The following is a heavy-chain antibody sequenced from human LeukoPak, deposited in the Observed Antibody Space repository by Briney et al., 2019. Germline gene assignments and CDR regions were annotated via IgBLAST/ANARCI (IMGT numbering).Heavy chain of an antibody. CDR2: ISGSGGST. D-gene: IGHD4-17*01. J-gene: IGHJ4*02. Sequence: GGSLRLSCAASGFTFSSYAMSWVRQAPGKELEWVSAISGSGGSTYYADSVKGRFTISRDNSKNTLYLQMNSLRAEDTAVYYCATSNRLHYGDYSLGDYWGQGTLVTVSS. V-gene: IGHV3-23*01. CDR3: ATSNRLHYGDYSLGDY. CDR1: GFTFSSYA.